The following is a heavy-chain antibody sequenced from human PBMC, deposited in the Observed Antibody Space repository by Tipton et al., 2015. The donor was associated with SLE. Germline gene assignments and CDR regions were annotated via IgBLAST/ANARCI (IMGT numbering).Heavy chain of an antibody. CDR1: GFTFDDFDDYA. J-gene: IGHJ4*02. CDR3: AKASGAYDNAFDY. CDR2: ISWNSASV. Sequence: QLVQSGGGLVHPGGSLRLSCAASGFTFDDFDDYAMHWVRQSPGKGLEWVSSISWNSASVAYADSVRGRFIISRDNSKKSLYLLMNSLRTEDTALYYCAKASGAYDNAFDYWGQGTLVTVSS. D-gene: IGHD5-12*01. V-gene: IGHV3-9*01.